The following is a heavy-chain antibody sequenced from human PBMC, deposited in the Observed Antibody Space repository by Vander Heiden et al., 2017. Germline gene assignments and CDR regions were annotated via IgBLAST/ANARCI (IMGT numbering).Heavy chain of an antibody. V-gene: IGHV3-48*02. Sequence: EVQLVESGGTLVQPGGSLRLSCAASGFTFSRYSMNWVRQAPGKGLEWISYISSSSTTIYYADSVKGRFTISRDNAKNSLYMQMNRMRDEDTAVYYCARDRAYDFGGYWGQGTLVTVSS. CDR1: GFTFSRYS. CDR2: ISSSSTTI. J-gene: IGHJ4*02. CDR3: ARDRAYDFGGY. D-gene: IGHD3-3*01.